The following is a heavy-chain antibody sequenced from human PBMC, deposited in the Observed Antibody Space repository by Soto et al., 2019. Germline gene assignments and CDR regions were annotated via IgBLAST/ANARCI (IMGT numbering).Heavy chain of an antibody. CDR2: MNPNSGNT. J-gene: IGHJ3*01. Sequence: QVQLVQSGAEVKRPGASVRVSCKASGYTFTSYDINWVRQATGQGLEWLGWMNPNSGNTGCAQKFQGRITLTRSTSTRTAYMELTSLRSEATAVYYCARGINWGQGTMVTVSS. V-gene: IGHV1-8*01. CDR1: GYTFTSYD. CDR3: ARGIN.